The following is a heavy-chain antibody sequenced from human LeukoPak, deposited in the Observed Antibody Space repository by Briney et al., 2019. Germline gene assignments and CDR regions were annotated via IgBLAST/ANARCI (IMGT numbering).Heavy chain of an antibody. Sequence: SETLSLTCTVSGGSISGSSYYWGWIRQPPGKGLEWIGYIYYSGSTNYDPSLKSRVTISVDTSKNQFSLKLSSVTAADTAVYYCARDRSGAHYFDYWGQGTLVTVSS. CDR1: GGSISGSSYY. CDR3: ARDRSGAHYFDY. D-gene: IGHD7-27*01. J-gene: IGHJ4*02. V-gene: IGHV4-61*01. CDR2: IYYSGST.